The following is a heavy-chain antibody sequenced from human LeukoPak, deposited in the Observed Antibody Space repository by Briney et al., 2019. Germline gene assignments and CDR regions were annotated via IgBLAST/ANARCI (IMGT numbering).Heavy chain of an antibody. CDR2: IYYSGST. J-gene: IGHJ6*02. CDR3: ARVVRFLEWSYGMDV. Sequence: PSQALSLTCTVSGGFISSGGYYWSWIRQHPGKGLEWIGYIYYSGSTYYNPSLKSRVTISVDTSKNQFSLKLSSVTAADTAVYYCARVVRFLEWSYGMDVWGQGTTVTVSS. CDR1: GGFISSGGYY. V-gene: IGHV4-31*03. D-gene: IGHD3-3*01.